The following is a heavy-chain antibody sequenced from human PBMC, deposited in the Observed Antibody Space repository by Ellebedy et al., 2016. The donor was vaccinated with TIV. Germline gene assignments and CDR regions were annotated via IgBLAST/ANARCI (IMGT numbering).Heavy chain of an antibody. V-gene: IGHV3-30-3*01. CDR3: ATEKGSSGYAGWFDP. D-gene: IGHD3-22*01. CDR2: IPHNEDNK. J-gene: IGHJ5*02. CDR1: GLTFGSSI. Sequence: GESLKISCTVSGLTFGSSIFHWVRQAPGKALEWVALIPHNEDNKQYADSVKGRFTISRDNSKSMLFLELDSLRPEDTAVYCCATEKGSSGYAGWFDPWGQGTLVTVSS.